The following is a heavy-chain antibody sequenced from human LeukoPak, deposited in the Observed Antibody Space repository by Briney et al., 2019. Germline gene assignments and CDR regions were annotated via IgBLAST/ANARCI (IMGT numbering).Heavy chain of an antibody. CDR1: GFTVSSNY. Sequence: PGGSLRLTCAASGFTVSSNYMSWVRQAPGKGLDWVSVIYTTDSTYYADSVKGRFTISRDNSKNTLYLQMNSLRAEDTAVYYCATGNNFDYWGQGTLVIVSS. J-gene: IGHJ4*02. CDR2: IYTTDST. V-gene: IGHV3-66*01. CDR3: ATGNNFDY.